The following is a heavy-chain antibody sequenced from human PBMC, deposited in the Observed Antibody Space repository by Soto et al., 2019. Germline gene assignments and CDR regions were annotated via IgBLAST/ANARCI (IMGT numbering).Heavy chain of an antibody. CDR3: ARAYYDFWSGYYPLRSAYYYMDV. D-gene: IGHD3-3*01. CDR2: ISSSSSTI. V-gene: IGHV3-48*01. J-gene: IGHJ6*03. Sequence: GGSLRLSCAASGFTFSSYSMNWVRQAPGKGLEWVSYISSSSSTIYYADSVKGRFTISRDNAKNSLYLQMNSLRAEDTAVYYCARAYYDFWSGYYPLRSAYYYMDVWGKGTTVTVSS. CDR1: GFTFSSYS.